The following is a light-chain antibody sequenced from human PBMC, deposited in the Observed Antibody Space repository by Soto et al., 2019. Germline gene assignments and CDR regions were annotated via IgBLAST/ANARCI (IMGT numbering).Light chain of an antibody. CDR2: LGS. CDR3: MQALQTRGFT. V-gene: IGKV2-28*01. J-gene: IGKJ3*01. CDR1: QSLLHSNGYNY. Sequence: DIVMTQSPLSLPVTPGEPASISCRSSQSLLHSNGYNYLDWYLQKPGQSPQLLIYLGSNRFSGVPDRFSGSGSGTDFTLKISRVEAEDVGVYYCMQALQTRGFTFGPGTKVDIK.